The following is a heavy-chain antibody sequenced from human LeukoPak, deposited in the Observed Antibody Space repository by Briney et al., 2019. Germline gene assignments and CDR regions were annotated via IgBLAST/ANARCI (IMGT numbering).Heavy chain of an antibody. CDR2: ISSSGSTK. CDR3: AAGWEYFQQ. V-gene: IGHV3-48*03. CDR1: GFTFSSYE. Sequence: AGGSLRRSCAASGFTFSSYEMNWVRQAPGKGLEWVSYISSSGSTKYYADSVKGRFTISRDNAKNSLYLQMNSLRAEDTAVYFCAAGWEYFQQWGQGTLVTVSS. J-gene: IGHJ1*01.